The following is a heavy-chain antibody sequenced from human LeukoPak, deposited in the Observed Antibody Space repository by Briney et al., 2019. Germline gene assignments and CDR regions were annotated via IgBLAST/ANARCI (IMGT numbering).Heavy chain of an antibody. Sequence: PGGSLRLSCAASGFTFSSYWMHWVRQAPGKGLVWVSRINSDGSSTSYADSVKGRFTISRDNSKNTLYLQMNSLRAEDTAVYYCAKEAVATIILDYWGQGTLVTVSS. D-gene: IGHD5-24*01. CDR2: INSDGSST. J-gene: IGHJ4*02. CDR1: GFTFSSYW. V-gene: IGHV3-74*01. CDR3: AKEAVATIILDY.